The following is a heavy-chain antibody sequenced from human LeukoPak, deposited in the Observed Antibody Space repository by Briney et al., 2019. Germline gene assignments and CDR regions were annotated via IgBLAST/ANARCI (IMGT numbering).Heavy chain of an antibody. D-gene: IGHD3-10*01. CDR3: AKVGDYYYGSGLFDY. J-gene: IGHJ4*02. V-gene: IGHV3-9*01. CDR2: ISWRSGSI. Sequence: GGSLRLSCAASGFTFNDYAMHWVRQAPGKGLEWVSGISWRSGSIVYADSVKGRFTISRDNSKNTLYLQMNSLRAEDTAVYYCAKVGDYYYGSGLFDYWGQGTLVTVSS. CDR1: GFTFNDYA.